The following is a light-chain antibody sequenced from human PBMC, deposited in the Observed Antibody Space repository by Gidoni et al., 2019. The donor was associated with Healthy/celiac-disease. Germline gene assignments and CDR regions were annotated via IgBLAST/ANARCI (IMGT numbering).Light chain of an antibody. Sequence: IVLTQSPATLSLSPGERAPLSCRASQGVSSYLAWYQQKPGQAPRLLIYDASNRATGIPARFSGSGPGTDFTLTISSLEPEDFAVYYCQQRSNWLTFGGGTKVEIK. CDR1: QGVSSY. J-gene: IGKJ4*01. V-gene: IGKV3D-11*01. CDR3: QQRSNWLT. CDR2: DAS.